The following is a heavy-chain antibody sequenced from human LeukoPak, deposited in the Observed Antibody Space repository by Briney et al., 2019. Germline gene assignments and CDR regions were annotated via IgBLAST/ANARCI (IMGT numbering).Heavy chain of an antibody. D-gene: IGHD3-22*01. V-gene: IGHV1-69*04. J-gene: IGHJ4*02. Sequence: SVKVSCKASGGTFSSYAISRVRQAPGQGLEWMGRIIPILGIANYAQKFQGRVTITADKSTSTAYMELSSLRSEDTAVYYCARSEDYYDSSGYYSCWGQGTLVTVSS. CDR2: IIPILGIA. CDR1: GGTFSSYA. CDR3: ARSEDYYDSSGYYSC.